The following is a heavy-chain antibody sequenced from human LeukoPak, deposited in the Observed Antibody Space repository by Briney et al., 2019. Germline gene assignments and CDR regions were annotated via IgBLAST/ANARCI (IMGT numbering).Heavy chain of an antibody. V-gene: IGHV4-4*07. CDR2: IYTSGST. J-gene: IGHJ4*02. CDR1: GASISSYY. Sequence: PSKTLSLTCTVSGASISSYYWSWIRQPAGKGLEWIGRIYTSGSTNYNPSLKSRVTMSVDTSKNQFSLKLSSVTAADTAVYYCARDLSSSWRFYFDYWGQGTLVTVSS. D-gene: IGHD6-13*01. CDR3: ARDLSSSWRFYFDY.